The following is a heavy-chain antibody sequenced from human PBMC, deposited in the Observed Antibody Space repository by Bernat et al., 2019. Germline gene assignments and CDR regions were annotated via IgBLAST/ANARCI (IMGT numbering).Heavy chain of an antibody. D-gene: IGHD5-12*01. J-gene: IGHJ6*04. Sequence: VQLVESGGGLVKPGGSLRLSCAASGFTFSSYGMHWVRQAPGKGLEWVAVISYDGSNKYYADSVKGRFTISRDNSKNTLYLQMNSLRAEDTAVYYCAKEYSGYDQRMDVWGKGTTVTVSS. CDR2: ISYDGSNK. CDR1: GFTFSSYG. V-gene: IGHV3-30*18. CDR3: AKEYSGYDQRMDV.